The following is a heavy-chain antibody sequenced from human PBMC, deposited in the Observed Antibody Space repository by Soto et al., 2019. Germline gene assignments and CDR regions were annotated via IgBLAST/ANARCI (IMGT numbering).Heavy chain of an antibody. D-gene: IGHD3-10*01. CDR3: AKVLSSGTFFIPHYFDS. CDR2: ISGPGGST. CDR1: GFTFSNYA. Sequence: GGSLRLSCAASGFTFSNYAMSWVRQAPGKGLEWVSAISGPGGSTYYADSMRGRFSISRDNSKNSLYLQMSSLRAEDTAIYYCAKVLSSGTFFIPHYFDSWGQGILVTVSS. V-gene: IGHV3-23*01. J-gene: IGHJ4*02.